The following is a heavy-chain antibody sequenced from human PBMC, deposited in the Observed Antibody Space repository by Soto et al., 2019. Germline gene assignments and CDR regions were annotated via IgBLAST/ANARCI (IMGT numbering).Heavy chain of an antibody. V-gene: IGHV4-34*01. CDR1: GGSFSGYY. CDR3: ARGYYYDSSGYYYGIDY. CDR2: INHSGST. Sequence: QVQLQQWGAGLLKPSETLSLTCAVYGGSFSGYYWSWIRQPPGKGLEWIGEINHSGSTNYNPSLRSRVPISVDTSMNQFSLKLSYVTAADTAVYYCARGYYYDSSGYYYGIDYWGQGTLVTVSS. J-gene: IGHJ4*02. D-gene: IGHD3-22*01.